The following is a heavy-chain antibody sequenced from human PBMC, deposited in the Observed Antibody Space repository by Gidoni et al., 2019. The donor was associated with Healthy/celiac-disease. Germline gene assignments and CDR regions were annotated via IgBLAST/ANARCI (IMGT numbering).Heavy chain of an antibody. Sequence: EVQLVESGGGLVQPGRSLRLFCTASGFTFGYYSMSLVRKAPGKGLEWVGFIRSKAYGGTTEYAASVKGRFTISRDDSKSIAYLQMNSLKTEDTAVYYCTRDPEDSSSWDYYYYYMDVWGKGTTVTVSS. CDR3: TRDPEDSSSWDYYYYYMDV. CDR1: GFTFGYYS. D-gene: IGHD6-13*01. CDR2: IRSKAYGGTT. J-gene: IGHJ6*03. V-gene: IGHV3-49*04.